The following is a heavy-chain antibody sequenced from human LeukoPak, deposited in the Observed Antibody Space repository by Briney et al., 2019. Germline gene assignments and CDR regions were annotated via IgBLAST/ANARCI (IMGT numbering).Heavy chain of an antibody. D-gene: IGHD3-22*01. Sequence: GGSLRLSCAASGFTFSSYAMHWVRQAPGKGLEWVAVISYDGSNKYYADSVKGRFTISRGNSKNTLYLQMNSLRAEDTAVYYCARASDYDSSGYYLGYWGQGTLVTVSS. V-gene: IGHV3-30-3*01. CDR1: GFTFSSYA. J-gene: IGHJ4*02. CDR3: ARASDYDSSGYYLGY. CDR2: ISYDGSNK.